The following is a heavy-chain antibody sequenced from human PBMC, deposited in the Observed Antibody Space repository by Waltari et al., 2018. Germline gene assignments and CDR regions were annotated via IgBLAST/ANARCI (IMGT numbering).Heavy chain of an antibody. CDR1: GFTFSSYW. D-gene: IGHD2-21*01. CDR2: IKQDGSEK. J-gene: IGHJ6*03. V-gene: IGHV3-7*01. Sequence: EVQLVESGGGLVQPGGSLRLSCAASGFTFSSYWMSWVRQAPGKGLEWVANIKQDGSEKYYVESVNCRFNISRDNAKKSLYLQMNSLRAAYTAVYYCARCPYPNKVAITSLGFSMDVWGKVTTVTVSS. CDR3: ARCPYPNKVAITSLGFSMDV.